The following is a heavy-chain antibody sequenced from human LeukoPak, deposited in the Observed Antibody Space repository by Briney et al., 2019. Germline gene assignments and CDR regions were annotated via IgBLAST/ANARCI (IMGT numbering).Heavy chain of an antibody. CDR1: GGSISSYY. V-gene: IGHV4-59*01. CDR3: ARVVPAARAGYYYYGMDV. Sequence: SETLSLTCTVSGGSISSYYWSWIRQPPGKGLEWIGYIYYSGSTNYNPSLESRVTISLDTSKNQFSLKLSSVTAADTAVYYCARVVPAARAGYYYYGMDVWGQGTTVTVSS. CDR2: IYYSGST. D-gene: IGHD2-2*01. J-gene: IGHJ6*02.